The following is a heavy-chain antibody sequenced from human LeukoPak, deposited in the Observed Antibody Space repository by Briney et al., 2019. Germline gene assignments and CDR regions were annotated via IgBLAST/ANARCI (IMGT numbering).Heavy chain of an antibody. V-gene: IGHV4-59*01. J-gene: IGHJ4*02. CDR1: GGSFSGYY. CDR3: ARAPNPDFFDD. D-gene: IGHD2-8*01. CDR2: IYYSGST. Sequence: SETLSLTCAVYGGSFSGYYWSWIRQPPGKGLEWIGYIYYSGSTNYNPSLKSQVTISVDTSRNQFSLKLSSVTAADTAVYYCARAPNPDFFDDWGQGTLVTVSS.